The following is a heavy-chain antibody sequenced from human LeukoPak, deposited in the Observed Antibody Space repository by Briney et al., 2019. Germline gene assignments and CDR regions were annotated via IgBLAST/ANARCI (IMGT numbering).Heavy chain of an antibody. CDR1: GGSISSYY. V-gene: IGHV4-4*07. CDR2: IYTSGST. Sequence: KPSETLSLTCTVSGGSISSYYWSWIRQPAGKGLEWIGRIYTSGSTNYNPSLKSRVTMSVDTSKNQFSLKLSSVTAADTAVYYCASEAYYYDSSGYYKYWGQGTLVTVSS. D-gene: IGHD3-22*01. J-gene: IGHJ4*02. CDR3: ASEAYYYDSSGYYKY.